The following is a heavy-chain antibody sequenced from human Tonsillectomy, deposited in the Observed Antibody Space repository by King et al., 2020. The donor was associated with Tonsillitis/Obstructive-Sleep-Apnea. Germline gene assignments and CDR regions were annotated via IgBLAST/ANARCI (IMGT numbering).Heavy chain of an antibody. Sequence: VQLVESGGGVVQPGRSLRLSCAASGFTFSSYGMHWVRQAPGKVLEWGAVISYDESNKYSADSVKGRFTISRDNSENTLYLQMNSLRAEDTAVYYFAKDTSGSGSYYSDYWGQGTLVTVSS. CDR1: GFTFSSYG. D-gene: IGHD3-10*01. J-gene: IGHJ4*02. CDR3: AKDTSGSGSYYSDY. V-gene: IGHV3-30*18. CDR2: ISYDESNK.